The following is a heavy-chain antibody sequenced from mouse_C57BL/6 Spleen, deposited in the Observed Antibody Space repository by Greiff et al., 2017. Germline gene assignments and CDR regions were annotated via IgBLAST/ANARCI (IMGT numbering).Heavy chain of an antibody. J-gene: IGHJ4*01. D-gene: IGHD2-4*01. CDR1: GYTFTDHT. V-gene: IGHV1-78*01. CDR3: ARWGYYYIYAMDY. CDR2: IYPRDGST. Sequence: VQLQQSDAELVKPGASVKISCKVSGYTFTDHTIHWMKQRPEQGLEWIGYIYPRDGSTKYNEKFKGKATLTADKSSSTAYLQLNSLTSEDSAVYFCARWGYYYIYAMDYWGQGTSVTVSS.